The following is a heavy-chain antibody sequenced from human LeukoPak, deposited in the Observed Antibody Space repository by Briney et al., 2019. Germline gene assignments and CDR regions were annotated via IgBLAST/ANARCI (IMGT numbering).Heavy chain of an antibody. J-gene: IGHJ4*02. CDR3: ARHYDGRGSGRYYEDY. Sequence: SETLSLTCTVSGGSISSHYWSWIRQPPGKGLQWVGYTNHVGSTDYNPSLKSRVTISIDTSKNQFSLKLSSVTAADTAVYYCARHYDGRGSGRYYEDYWGQGTLVIVSS. CDR2: TNHVGST. D-gene: IGHD1-26*01. CDR1: GGSISSHY. V-gene: IGHV4-59*08.